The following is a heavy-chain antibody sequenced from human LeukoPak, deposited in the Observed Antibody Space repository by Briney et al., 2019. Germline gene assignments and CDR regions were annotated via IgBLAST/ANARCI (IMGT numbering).Heavy chain of an antibody. CDR2: MSSSTEYI. Sequence: GGSLSLSCAASGFTFSAYGMSWVRQAPGKELEGVSYMSSSTEYIHYADSVKGRFTISRDNAKNSLYLQMDSLRAEDTAVYYCARVGLRSGFDYWGQGTLVTVSA. CDR3: ARVGLRSGFDY. CDR1: GFTFSAYG. J-gene: IGHJ4*02. D-gene: IGHD5-12*01. V-gene: IGHV3-21*01.